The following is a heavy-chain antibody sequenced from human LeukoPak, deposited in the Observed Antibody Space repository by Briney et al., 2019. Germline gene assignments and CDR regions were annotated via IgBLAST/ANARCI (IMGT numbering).Heavy chain of an antibody. V-gene: IGHV3-23*01. D-gene: IGHD6-13*01. CDR3: AKDSRPISWYLGLPTYYYYYYGMDV. CDR2: ISGSGGST. J-gene: IGHJ6*02. CDR1: GFTLSSYA. Sequence: GGSLRLSCAASGFTLSSYAMSWVRQAPGKGLEWVSAISGSGGSTYYAAPVKGRFTISRDNSKNTLYLQMNSLRAEDTAVYYCAKDSRPISWYLGLPTYYYYYYGMDVWGQGTTVTVSS.